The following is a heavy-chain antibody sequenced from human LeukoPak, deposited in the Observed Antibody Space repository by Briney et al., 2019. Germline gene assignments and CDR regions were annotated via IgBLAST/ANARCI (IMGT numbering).Heavy chain of an antibody. CDR2: IIPIFGTA. CDR1: GGTFSSYA. J-gene: IGHJ6*02. CDR3: ARDLGYRLPYYGMDV. V-gene: IGHV1-69*05. D-gene: IGHD3-16*01. Sequence: VASVKVSCKASGGTFSSYAISWVRQAPGQGLEWMGGIIPIFGTANYAQKFQGRVTITRDTSASTAYMELSSLRSEDTAVYCARDLGYRLPYYGMDVWGQGTTVTVSS.